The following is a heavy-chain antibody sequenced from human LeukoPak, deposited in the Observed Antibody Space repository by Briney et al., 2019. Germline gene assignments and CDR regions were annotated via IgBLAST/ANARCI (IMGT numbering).Heavy chain of an antibody. V-gene: IGHV3-21*01. D-gene: IGHD6-13*01. CDR1: GFTFSSYS. Sequence: GGSLRLSCAASGFTFSSYSMNWVRQAPGKGLEWVSSISSSSSYIYYADSVKGRFTISRDNAKNSLYLQMNSLRAEDTAVCYCAKKPMIAAAPRYFDYWGQGTLVTVSS. CDR2: ISSSSSYI. CDR3: AKKPMIAAAPRYFDY. J-gene: IGHJ4*02.